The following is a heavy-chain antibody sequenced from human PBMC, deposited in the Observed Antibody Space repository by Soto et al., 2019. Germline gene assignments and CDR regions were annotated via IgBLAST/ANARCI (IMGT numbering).Heavy chain of an antibody. V-gene: IGHV1-69*05. CDR3: ARRIAEWERHDH. CDR1: GGTFSSYA. CDR2: IIPIFGTA. Sequence: QVQLVQSGAEVKKPGSSVKVSCKASGGTFSSYAISWVRQAPGQGLEWMGGIIPIFGTANYAQKFQGRVTITPDESTSTAYTELSSLRSEDTAVYSWARRIAEWERHDHWGQGTLVTVSS. J-gene: IGHJ5*02. D-gene: IGHD1-26*01.